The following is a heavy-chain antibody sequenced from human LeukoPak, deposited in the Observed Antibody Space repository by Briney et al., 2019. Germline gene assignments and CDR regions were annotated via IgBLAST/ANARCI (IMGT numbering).Heavy chain of an antibody. CDR1: GGTFSSYA. V-gene: IGHV1-69*01. Sequence: GSSVKVSCKASGGTFSSYAISLVRQAPGQGLEWMGGIIPIFGTANYAQKFQGRVTITADESTSTAYMELSSLRSEDTAVYYCARVAQNWFDPWGQRTLVTVSS. J-gene: IGHJ5*02. CDR2: IIPIFGTA. CDR3: ARVAQNWFDP.